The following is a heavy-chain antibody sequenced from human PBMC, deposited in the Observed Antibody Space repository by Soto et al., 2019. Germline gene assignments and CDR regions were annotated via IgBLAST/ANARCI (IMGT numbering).Heavy chain of an antibody. V-gene: IGHV4-59*08. CDR1: GGSFSSYY. J-gene: IGHJ6*03. Sequence: QVQLQESGPGLVRPSETLSLTCTVSGGSFSSYYWTWSRQSPGKGLEWIGYIYYSGSTNYNPSLRGRLAISIDTSKNQFSLRLNSMTAADTAVYYCAGRDCSGTNCYYLDYYYMDVWGKGTTVTVSS. CDR2: IYYSGST. CDR3: AGRDCSGTNCYYLDYYYMDV. D-gene: IGHD2-2*01.